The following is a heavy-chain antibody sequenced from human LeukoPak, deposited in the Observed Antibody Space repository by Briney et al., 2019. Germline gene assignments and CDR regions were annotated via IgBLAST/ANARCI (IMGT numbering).Heavy chain of an antibody. Sequence: GGSLRLSCSASGLTFSSYAMHWVRQAPGKGLEYVSAISPDGSNTYYAGSVKGRFSISRDNSKNTLYLQMSSLRPEDTAVYYCVPKGTEGYWGQGTLVTVSS. CDR3: VPKGTEGY. V-gene: IGHV3-64D*06. CDR2: ISPDGSNT. J-gene: IGHJ4*02. CDR1: GLTFSSYA.